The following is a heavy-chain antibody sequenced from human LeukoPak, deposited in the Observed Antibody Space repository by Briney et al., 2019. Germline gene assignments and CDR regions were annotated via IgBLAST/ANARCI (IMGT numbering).Heavy chain of an antibody. CDR1: GYTFTGYY. Sequence: ASVTLSCTASGYTFTGYYMHCVRHAPGQPLERMGWINPNSGGTNYAQKFQRRVNMTRYTSTRNDYMELSRLRSDDTVVYYCARGCFSVGTSCYPFDYWGQGTLVTVSS. CDR3: ARGCFSVGTSCYPFDY. D-gene: IGHD2-2*01. V-gene: IGHV1-2*02. J-gene: IGHJ4*02. CDR2: INPNSGGT.